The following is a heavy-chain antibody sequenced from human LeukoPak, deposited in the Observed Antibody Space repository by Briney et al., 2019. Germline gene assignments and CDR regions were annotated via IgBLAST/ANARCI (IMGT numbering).Heavy chain of an antibody. D-gene: IGHD2-2*02. J-gene: IGHJ5*02. CDR3: ARYCSSTSCYKPP. V-gene: IGHV3-15*01. Sequence: GGSLRLSCAASGFTFSNAWMSWVRQAPGKGLEWVGRIKSNSDGGTTDYAAPVKGRFTISRDDSKNTLYLQMNSLKTEDTAVYYCARYCSSTSCYKPPWGQGTLVTVSS. CDR1: GFTFSNAW. CDR2: IKSNSDGGTT.